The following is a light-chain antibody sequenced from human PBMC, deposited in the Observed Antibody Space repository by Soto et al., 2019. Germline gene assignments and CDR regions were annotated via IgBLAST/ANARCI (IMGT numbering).Light chain of an antibody. CDR2: DVT. CDR1: SSDVGGYNY. J-gene: IGLJ1*01. Sequence: QSVLTQPASVSGSPGQSIAISCTGTSSDVGGYNYVSWYQQHPGKAPKLMIYDVTTRPSRVSNRFSGSKSGNTAALTISGLQAEDEADYYCSSYTSDTTGVFGTGTKLTVL. CDR3: SSYTSDTTGV. V-gene: IGLV2-14*03.